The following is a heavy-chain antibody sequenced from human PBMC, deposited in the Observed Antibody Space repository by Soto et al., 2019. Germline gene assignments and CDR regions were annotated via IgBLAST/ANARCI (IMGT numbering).Heavy chain of an antibody. CDR3: AKDPTSYDSSAQFDS. J-gene: IGHJ4*02. CDR1: GFSFSIYA. V-gene: IGHV3-23*01. D-gene: IGHD3-22*01. CDR2: ISGGGGST. Sequence: EVQLLESGGRLVQPGGSLRLSCAASGFSFSIYAMNWVRQAPGKGLEWVSGISGGGGSTYHADSVKGRFTISRDNSKNTLYPQMKSLRAEDTAVYYCAKDPTSYDSSAQFDSWGQGTLVTVSS.